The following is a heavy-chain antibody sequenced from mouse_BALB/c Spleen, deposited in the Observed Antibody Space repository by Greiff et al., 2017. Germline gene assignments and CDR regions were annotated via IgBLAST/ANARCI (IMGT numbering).Heavy chain of an antibody. CDR1: GFNIKDTY. V-gene: IGHV14-3*02. J-gene: IGHJ4*01. CDR2: IDPANGNT. D-gene: IGHD1-1*02. CDR3: ARGDYGGAMDY. Sequence: EVKLMESGAELVKPGASVKLSCTATGFNIKDTYMHWVKQRPEQGLEWIGRIDPANGNTKYDPKFQGKATITADTSSNTAYLQLSSLTSEDTAVYYCARGDYGGAMDYWGQGTSVTVSS.